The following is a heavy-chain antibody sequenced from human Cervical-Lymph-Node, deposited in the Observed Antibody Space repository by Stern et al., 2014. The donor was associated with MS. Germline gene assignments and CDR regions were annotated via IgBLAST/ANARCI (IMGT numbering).Heavy chain of an antibody. D-gene: IGHD1/OR15-1a*01. Sequence: VQLLESGAEVKKPGASVKVSCQASGYSFTTYWMHWVRQAPGQGLECMAIINPSGDYTYYPQKFQGRITMNRDTSTSTVYMELSSLRSEDTAVYYCGRVPTTSTSGGGPDYWGQGTLVTVSS. CDR1: GYSFTTYW. CDR3: GRVPTTSTSGGGPDY. V-gene: IGHV1-46*03. J-gene: IGHJ4*02. CDR2: INPSGDYT.